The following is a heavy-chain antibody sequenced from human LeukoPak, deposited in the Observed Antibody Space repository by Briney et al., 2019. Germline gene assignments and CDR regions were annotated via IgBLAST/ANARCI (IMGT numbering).Heavy chain of an antibody. CDR2: ISSGGTDE. J-gene: IGHJ4*02. D-gene: IGHD3-10*01. CDR3: ARDSTYYYDSGSSGPHYFDN. V-gene: IGHV3-30*01. CDR1: GFTFSSYA. Sequence: PGRSLRLSWAASGFTFSSYAMHWVRQAPGKGLEWVSLISSGGTDEYYADSVKGRFTISRDNSKNTLYLQLNSLRAEDTAVYYCARDSTYYYDSGSSGPHYFDNWGQGTLVTVSS.